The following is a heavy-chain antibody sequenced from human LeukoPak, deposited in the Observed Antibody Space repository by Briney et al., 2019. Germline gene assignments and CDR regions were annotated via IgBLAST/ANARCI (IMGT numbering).Heavy chain of an antibody. Sequence: PSETLSLTCSVSGHSISSGYYWAWVRQPPGKGLEWIGSISQSGSTYYSPSLRSRVTISVDTSKNQISLKLSFVTAADTAVYYCARGSITGTTEIFYWGQGTLVTVSS. V-gene: IGHV4-38-2*02. D-gene: IGHD1-7*01. J-gene: IGHJ4*02. CDR3: ARGSITGTTEIFY. CDR2: ISQSGST. CDR1: GHSISSGYY.